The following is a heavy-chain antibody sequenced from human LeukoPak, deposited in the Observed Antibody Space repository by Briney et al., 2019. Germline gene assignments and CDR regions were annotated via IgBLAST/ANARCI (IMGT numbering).Heavy chain of an antibody. CDR2: ISSSSSYI. Sequence: GGSLRLSCAASGFTFSSYSMNWVRQAPGKWLEWVSSISSSSSYIYYADSVKGRFTISRDNAKNSLYMKMNSLRAEDKAVYYCAREEESYDILTGYYKAHWFDPWGQGTLVTVSS. CDR3: AREEESYDILTGYYKAHWFDP. CDR1: GFTFSSYS. J-gene: IGHJ5*02. V-gene: IGHV3-21*01. D-gene: IGHD3-9*01.